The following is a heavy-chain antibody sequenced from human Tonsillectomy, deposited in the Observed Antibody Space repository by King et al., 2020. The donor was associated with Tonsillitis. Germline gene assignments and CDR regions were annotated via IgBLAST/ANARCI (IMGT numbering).Heavy chain of an antibody. J-gene: IGHJ3*02. V-gene: IGHV3-48*04. D-gene: IGHD1-26*01. Sequence: VQLVESGGGLVQPGGSLRLSCAASGFTFSSYSMNWIRQAPGKGLEWVSFVSSSGTSTFYADSVEGRFTVSRDNGKNSLYLQMNSLRAEDTAAYFCVRDHEDATGYYYVDFDIWGQGTVVTVSS. CDR1: GFTFSSYS. CDR2: VSSSGTST. CDR3: VRDHEDATGYYYVDFDI.